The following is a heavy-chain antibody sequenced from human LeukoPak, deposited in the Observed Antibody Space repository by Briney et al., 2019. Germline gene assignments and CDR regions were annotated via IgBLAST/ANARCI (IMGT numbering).Heavy chain of an antibody. CDR2: ISSSSSYI. Sequence: GGSLRLSCAASGFTFSRYSMNWVRQAPGKGLEWVSSISSSSSYIYYADSVKGRFTISRDNSKNTLYLQMNSLRAEDTAVYYCARARSSYGYGDAFDIWGQGTMVTVSS. CDR3: ARARSSYGYGDAFDI. V-gene: IGHV3-21*01. CDR1: GFTFSRYS. D-gene: IGHD5-18*01. J-gene: IGHJ3*02.